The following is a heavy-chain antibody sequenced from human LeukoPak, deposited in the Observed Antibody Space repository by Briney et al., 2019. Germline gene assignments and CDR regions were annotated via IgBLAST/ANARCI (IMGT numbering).Heavy chain of an antibody. CDR2: ISHDGNNK. V-gene: IGHV3-30*09. J-gene: IGHJ3*01. CDR3: ARASTWVPGEDSSGYYYPYAFDL. CDR1: GFAFSSNV. D-gene: IGHD3-22*01. Sequence: GRSLRLSCAASGFAFSSNVMHWVRQTPGKGLEWVAAISHDGNNKYYADSVKGLFATSRDNSKKMLYLQMNSLRAEDTAVYYCARASTWVPGEDSSGYYYPYAFDLWGQGTMVTVSS.